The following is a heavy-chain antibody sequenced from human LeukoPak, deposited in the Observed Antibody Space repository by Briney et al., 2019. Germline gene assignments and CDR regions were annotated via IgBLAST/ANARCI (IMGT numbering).Heavy chain of an antibody. D-gene: IGHD5-18*01. Sequence: ASVNVSCKASGYTFTSYDINWVRQATGQGLEWMGWMNPNSGNTGYAQKFQGRVTMTRNTSISTAYMELNSLRAEDTAVYYCARSGYSYGPFDYWGQGTLVTVSS. CDR3: ARSGYSYGPFDY. V-gene: IGHV1-8*01. CDR2: MNPNSGNT. CDR1: GYTFTSYD. J-gene: IGHJ4*02.